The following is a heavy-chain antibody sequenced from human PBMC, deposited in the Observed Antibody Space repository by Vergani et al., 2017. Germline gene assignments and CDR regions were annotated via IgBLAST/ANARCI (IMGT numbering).Heavy chain of an antibody. V-gene: IGHV3-23*01. CDR1: GFTFDNYT. D-gene: IGHD3-10*01. Sequence: EVQLLESGGGLVQPGGSRRLSCAGAGFTFDNYTMAYVRQAPGKGLEWVATISSGGGDIFYADSVKGRFTISRDNSKNTLFLQMNSLKDEDTAVYYCTTAWGLYYLHGEYFQYWGRGTMVSDSS. CDR2: ISSGGGDI. CDR3: TTAWGLYYLHGEYFQY. J-gene: IGHJ1*01.